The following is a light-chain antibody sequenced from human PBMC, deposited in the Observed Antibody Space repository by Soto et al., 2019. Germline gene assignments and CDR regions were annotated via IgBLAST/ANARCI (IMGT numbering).Light chain of an antibody. Sequence: SALTQPASVSGSPGQSITISCTGTSSDVGVYNYVSWYQQHPGKAPKLLIYEVSNRPSGVSNRFSGSKSGNTASLTISGLQAEDEANYYCSSYTSTSTLAVFGGGTKLTVL. CDR3: SSYTSTSTLAV. J-gene: IGLJ3*02. V-gene: IGLV2-14*01. CDR2: EVS. CDR1: SSDVGVYNY.